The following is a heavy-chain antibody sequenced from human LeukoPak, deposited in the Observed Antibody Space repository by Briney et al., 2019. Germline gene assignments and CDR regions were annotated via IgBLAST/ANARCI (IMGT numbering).Heavy chain of an antibody. Sequence: PGGSLRLSCAASGFTVDTSAMSWVRQAPGKGLEWVSGISGSGGSTYYADSVKGRFTISRDNSKNTLYLQMNSLRAEDTAVYYCAELGITMIGGVWGKGTTVTISS. D-gene: IGHD3-10*02. CDR2: ISGSGGST. CDR3: AELGITMIGGV. CDR1: GFTVDTSA. V-gene: IGHV3-23*01. J-gene: IGHJ6*04.